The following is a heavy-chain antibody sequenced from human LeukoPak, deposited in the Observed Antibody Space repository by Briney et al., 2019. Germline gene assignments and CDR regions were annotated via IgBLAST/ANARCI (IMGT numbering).Heavy chain of an antibody. D-gene: IGHD2-15*01. J-gene: IGHJ4*02. CDR2: IKQDGSEG. CDR3: ARLGSYADFDY. V-gene: IGHV3-7*01. CDR1: GFTFSSYW. Sequence: GGSLRLSCAASGFTFSSYWMSWVRQAPGKGLEWVGNIKQDGSEGYYVDSVKGRFTISRDNAKNSLYLQMNSLRAEDTAVYYCARLGSYADFDYWGQGTLVTVSS.